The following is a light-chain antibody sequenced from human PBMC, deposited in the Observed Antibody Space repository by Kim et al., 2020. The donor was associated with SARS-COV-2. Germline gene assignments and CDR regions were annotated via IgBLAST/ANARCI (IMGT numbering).Light chain of an antibody. Sequence: EIVLTQSPATLSLSPGERATLSCRASQSVRTYLAWYKQKPGQSPRLLIHDASNRATGIPARFSGGGSGTDFTLTISSLEPEDFAVYYCQQRGYWPTFGQGTRLGIK. CDR1: QSVRTY. V-gene: IGKV3-11*01. CDR3: QQRGYWPT. CDR2: DAS. J-gene: IGKJ5*01.